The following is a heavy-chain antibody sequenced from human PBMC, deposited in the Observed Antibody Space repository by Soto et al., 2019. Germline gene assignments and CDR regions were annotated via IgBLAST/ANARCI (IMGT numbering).Heavy chain of an antibody. CDR2: IDWDDDK. Sequence: GSGPTLVNPTQTLTLTCTFSGFSLSTSGMCVSWIRQPPGKALEWLARIDWDDDKYYSTSLKTRLTISKDTSKNQVVLTMTNMDPVDTATYYCARTQYGYSSSWYPDYWGQGTLVTVSS. J-gene: IGHJ4*02. CDR1: GFSLSTSGMC. V-gene: IGHV2-70*11. D-gene: IGHD6-13*01. CDR3: ARTQYGYSSSWYPDY.